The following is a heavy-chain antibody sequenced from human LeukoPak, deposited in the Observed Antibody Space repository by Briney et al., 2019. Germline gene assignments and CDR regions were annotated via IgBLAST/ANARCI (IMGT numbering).Heavy chain of an antibody. J-gene: IGHJ4*02. D-gene: IGHD1-26*01. CDR3: ARHGSYVGYFDY. Sequence: SETLSLTCTVSGGSISIYYWSWIRQPPGKGLEWIGYIYYSGTTNCNPSLKSRVTISVDTSKNQFSLKVSSVTAADTAVYYCARHGSYVGYFDYWGQGTLVTVSS. CDR2: IYYSGTT. V-gene: IGHV4-59*01. CDR1: GGSISIYY.